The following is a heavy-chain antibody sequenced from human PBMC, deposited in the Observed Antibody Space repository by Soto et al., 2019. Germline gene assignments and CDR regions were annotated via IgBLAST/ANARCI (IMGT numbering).Heavy chain of an antibody. CDR3: GNKGGGGGIFGKMDV. J-gene: IGHJ6*04. D-gene: IGHD3-3*01. CDR2: ISGSGGST. Sequence: EVQLLESGGGLVQPGGSLRLSCAASGFTFSSYAMSWVRQAPGKGLEWVSAISGSGGSTYYADSVKGRFTISRDNSKNTLYLQINSLRAENTAVYYCGNKGGGGGIFGKMDVWGKGTTVTVSS. CDR1: GFTFSSYA. V-gene: IGHV3-23*01.